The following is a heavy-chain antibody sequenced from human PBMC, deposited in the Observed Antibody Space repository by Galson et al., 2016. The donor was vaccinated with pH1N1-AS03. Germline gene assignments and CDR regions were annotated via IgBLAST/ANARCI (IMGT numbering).Heavy chain of an antibody. CDR1: GGAISSYC. J-gene: IGHJ6*01. CDR2: LCHSGST. D-gene: IGHD6-6*01. V-gene: IGHV4-59*01. Sequence: SETLSLTCSVSGGAISSYCWNWIRQPPGKGLEWIGHLCHSGSTNYNPSLSGRVTISVDTSTNQFFLTLDSVTATDTAVYYCARDLATSWDYYAMDVWGPGTTVTVYS. CDR3: ARDLATSWDYYAMDV.